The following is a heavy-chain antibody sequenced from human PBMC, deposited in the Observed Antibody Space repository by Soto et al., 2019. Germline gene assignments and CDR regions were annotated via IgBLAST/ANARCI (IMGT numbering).Heavy chain of an antibody. J-gene: IGHJ4*02. CDR3: ASDPYQSSNYYGSEFDY. CDR2: IYSGGST. Sequence: PGGSLRLSCAASGFTVSSNYMSWVRQAPGKGLEWVSVIYSGGSTYYADSVKDRFTISRDNSKNTLYVQMNSLRAEDTAVYYCASDPYQSSNYYGSEFDYWGQGILVTVSS. CDR1: GFTVSSNY. D-gene: IGHD3-10*01. V-gene: IGHV3-66*02.